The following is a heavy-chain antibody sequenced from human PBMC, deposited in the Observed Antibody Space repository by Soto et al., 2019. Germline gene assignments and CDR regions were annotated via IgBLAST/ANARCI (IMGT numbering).Heavy chain of an antibody. CDR1: GFTFSSSG. Sequence: EVPLLESGGGLVQPGGSLRLSCAASGFTFSSSGMSWVRQAPGKGLEWVSAISGNSGTTHYADSVKGRFTVSSDNSKITLYLQMNILRAEDTAVYYCAKDWVTGSRWPYYFDYCGQGTLVTVSS. CDR3: AKDWVTGSRWPYYFDY. V-gene: IGHV3-23*01. D-gene: IGHD6-13*01. J-gene: IGHJ4*02. CDR2: ISGNSGTT.